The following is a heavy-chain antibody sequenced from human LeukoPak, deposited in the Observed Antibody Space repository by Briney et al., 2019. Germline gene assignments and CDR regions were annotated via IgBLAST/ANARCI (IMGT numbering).Heavy chain of an antibody. CDR1: GFTFSSYD. D-gene: IGHD6-13*01. Sequence: PGGSLRLSCAASGFTFSSYDMHWFRQATGKGLEWVSGIGSAGDTYYPGSVKGRFTISRENAKNSLYLQMNSLRAGDTAVYYCARARFSSSWYQFDHWGQGTLVTVSS. V-gene: IGHV3-13*01. J-gene: IGHJ4*02. CDR3: ARARFSSSWYQFDH. CDR2: IGSAGDT.